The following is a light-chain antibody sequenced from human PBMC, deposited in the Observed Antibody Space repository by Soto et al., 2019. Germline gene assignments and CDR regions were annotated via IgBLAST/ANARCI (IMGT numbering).Light chain of an antibody. CDR2: DAS. J-gene: IGKJ4*01. CDR1: QDISNF. Sequence: DIQMTQSPSPLSASVGDRVTITCQASQDISNFLNWYQQKPGKAPKLLMSDASNLETGVPSRFSGSGSGTHFTFTISSLQPEDIATYYCQQFNNLPLTFGGGTKVEIK. CDR3: QQFNNLPLT. V-gene: IGKV1-33*01.